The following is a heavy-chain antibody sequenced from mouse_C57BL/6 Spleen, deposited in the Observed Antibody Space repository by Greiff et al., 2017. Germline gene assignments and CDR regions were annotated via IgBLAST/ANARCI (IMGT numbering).Heavy chain of an antibody. J-gene: IGHJ1*03. CDR2: IDPENGDT. D-gene: IGHD1-1*01. V-gene: IGHV14-4*01. CDR1: GFNIKDDY. Sequence: EVQLLQSGAEFVRPGASVKLSCTASGFNIKDDYMHWVKQRPEQGLEWIGWIDPENGDTEYASKFQGKATITTDTTSNTAYLQLSSLTSEDTAVYDCTTWYYYCSSLRGTGTTVTVSS. CDR3: TTWYYYCSSL.